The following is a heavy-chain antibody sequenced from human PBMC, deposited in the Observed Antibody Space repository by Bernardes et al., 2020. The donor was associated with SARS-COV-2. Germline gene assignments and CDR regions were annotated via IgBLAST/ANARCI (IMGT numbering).Heavy chain of an antibody. Sequence: GSLRLYCAASGFTFTNHTMNWVRQAPGKGLEWVSSISSSSSYIFYADEVKGRFTISRDNAKNSVYLQMNSLRAEDTAVYHCARDLLTDYDSSGYYLPDGFEIWGQGTMVTVSS. CDR2: ISSSSSYI. CDR3: ARDLLTDYDSSGYYLPDGFEI. V-gene: IGHV3-21*06. J-gene: IGHJ3*02. D-gene: IGHD3-22*01. CDR1: GFTFTNHT.